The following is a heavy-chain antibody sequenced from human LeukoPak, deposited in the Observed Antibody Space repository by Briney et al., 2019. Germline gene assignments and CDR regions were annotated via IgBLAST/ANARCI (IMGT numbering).Heavy chain of an antibody. CDR3: AKLGGHPLHNYYVGV. CDR2: ILDSGYST. J-gene: IGHJ6*03. Sequence: GGSLRLSCAASGFTFSSYAMYWVRQAPGKGLEWVSGILDSGYSTYYANSVKGRFTISRDNSNNTLYLQMNSLRAEDTAVYYCAKLGGHPLHNYYVGVWGKGTTVAVSS. CDR1: GFTFSSYA. V-gene: IGHV3-23*01. D-gene: IGHD3-16*01.